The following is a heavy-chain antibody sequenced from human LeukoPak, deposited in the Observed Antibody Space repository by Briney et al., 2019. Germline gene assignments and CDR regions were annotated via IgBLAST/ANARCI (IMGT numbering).Heavy chain of an antibody. CDR2: IYYSGST. Sequence: PSETLSLTCTVSGGSISSSSYYWGWIRQPPGKGLEWIGSIYYSGSTYYNPSLKSRDTISVDTSKNQFSLKLSSVTAADTAVYYCAISIAVAGTFDYWGQGTLVTVSS. V-gene: IGHV4-39*01. J-gene: IGHJ4*02. CDR1: GGSISSSSYY. CDR3: AISIAVAGTFDY. D-gene: IGHD6-19*01.